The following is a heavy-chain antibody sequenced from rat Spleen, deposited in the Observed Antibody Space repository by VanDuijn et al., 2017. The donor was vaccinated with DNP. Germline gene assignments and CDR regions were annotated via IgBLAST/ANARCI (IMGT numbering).Heavy chain of an antibody. CDR1: GFSLTSYH. CDR3: ARDVGGPIWFAY. V-gene: IGHV2-27*01. D-gene: IGHD4-3*01. Sequence: QVQLKESGPGLVQPSQTLSLTCTVSGFSLTSYHVHWVRQPPGKGLEWMGRIQSGGSTDYNSALKSRLSISRDTSKSQVFLKMNSLKTEDTGVYYCARDVGGPIWFAYWGRGTLVTVSS. J-gene: IGHJ3*01. CDR2: IQSGGST.